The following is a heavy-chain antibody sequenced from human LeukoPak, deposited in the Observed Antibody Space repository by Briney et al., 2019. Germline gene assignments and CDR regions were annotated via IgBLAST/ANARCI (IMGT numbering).Heavy chain of an antibody. D-gene: IGHD4-23*01. J-gene: IGHJ6*03. V-gene: IGHV3-30*02. CDR3: AEDSGGNQFSYYMDV. CDR2: IWYDGSNK. Sequence: PGGSLRLSCAASGFTFSNYGIHWVRQAPGKGLEWVAFIWYDGSNKYYADSVKGRFTISRDNSKNTLYLQMNSLRAEDTAVYYCAEDSGGNQFSYYMDVWGKGTTVTVSS. CDR1: GFTFSNYG.